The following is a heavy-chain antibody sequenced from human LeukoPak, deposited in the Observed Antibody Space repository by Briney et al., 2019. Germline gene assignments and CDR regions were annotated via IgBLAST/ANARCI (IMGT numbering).Heavy chain of an antibody. V-gene: IGHV3-23*01. CDR2: ISGSGGST. CDR1: GFTFSSYA. D-gene: IGHD2-2*01. J-gene: IGHJ5*02. Sequence: PGGSLRLSCAASGFTFSSYAMSWVRQAPGKGLEWVSAISGSGGSTYYADSVKGRFTISRDNSKNTLYLQMNSLRAEDTAVYYCAKDLLSESIVVVPAVHNWFDPWGQGTLVTVSS. CDR3: AKDLLSESIVVVPAVHNWFDP.